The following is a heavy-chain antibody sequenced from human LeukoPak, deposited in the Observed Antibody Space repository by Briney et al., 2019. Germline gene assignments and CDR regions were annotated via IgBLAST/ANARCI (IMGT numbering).Heavy chain of an antibody. CDR1: GFTFSNYW. CDR2: INADGSSA. V-gene: IGHV3-74*01. D-gene: IGHD3-10*01. J-gene: IGHJ6*02. CDR3: ARDYGRSRDYGMDV. Sequence: GGSLRLSCAASGFTFSNYWMHWVRQAPGEGLVWVSRINADGSSASYADSVKGRFTISRDNAKNTLYLQMNSLRAEDTAMYYCARDYGRSRDYGMDVWGQGTTVTVSS.